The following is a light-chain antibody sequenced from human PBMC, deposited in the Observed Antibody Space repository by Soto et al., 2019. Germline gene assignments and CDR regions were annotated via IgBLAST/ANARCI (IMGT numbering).Light chain of an antibody. Sequence: QSVLTQPPSASGNPGQRVTISCSGNSSNIGSNYVYWYQQLPGTAPKLLIYSDNQRPSGVPDRFSVSKSGASASLAISGLRSEDEAGYYCAAWEDSLSAVVFGGGTNVTVL. CDR2: SDN. J-gene: IGLJ2*01. CDR1: SSNIGSNY. CDR3: AAWEDSLSAVV. V-gene: IGLV1-47*01.